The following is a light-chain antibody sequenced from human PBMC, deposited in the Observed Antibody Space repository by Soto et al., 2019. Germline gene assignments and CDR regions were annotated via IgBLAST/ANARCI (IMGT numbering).Light chain of an antibody. CDR3: MQNTQLHPT. V-gene: IGKV2D-29*02. CDR2: EVS. Sequence: GMSQAPRSPSLPPAQPASISFRSVQSVLRITGETFLFWYLQKPGQYTQIMIYEVSTRVSGVKARFSGSGSGTDFTLEISRVETDDVGIYYCMQNTQLHPTFGQGTRVEIK. CDR1: QSVLRITGETF. J-gene: IGKJ5*01.